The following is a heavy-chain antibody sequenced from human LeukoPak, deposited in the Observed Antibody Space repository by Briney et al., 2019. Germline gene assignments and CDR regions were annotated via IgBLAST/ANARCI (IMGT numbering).Heavy chain of an antibody. J-gene: IGHJ4*02. V-gene: IGHV3-7*01. Sequence: PGGSLRLSCAASGFTFSNYWISWVRQTPGKGLEWVANIKGDGSEKYYYVDSVEGRFTISRDNAKKSVYLQMNTLRAEDTAVYYCARDEGVWSGSDYWGQGTLVTVSS. CDR1: GFTFSNYW. CDR3: ARDEGVWSGSDY. CDR2: IKGDGSEK. D-gene: IGHD3-3*01.